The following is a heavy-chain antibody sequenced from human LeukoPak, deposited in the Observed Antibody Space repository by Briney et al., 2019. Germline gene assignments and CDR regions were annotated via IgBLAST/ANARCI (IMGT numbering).Heavy chain of an antibody. CDR2: IKQNGSEK. Sequence: GGSLRLSCAASGFTFSSYWMSWVRQAPGKGLEWVANIKQNGSEKYYVDSVKGRFTISRDNAKNSLYLQMNSLRAEDTAAYYCARVIPDYGMDVWGQGTTVTVSS. CDR1: GFTFSSYW. J-gene: IGHJ6*02. D-gene: IGHD3-16*02. CDR3: ARVIPDYGMDV. V-gene: IGHV3-7*01.